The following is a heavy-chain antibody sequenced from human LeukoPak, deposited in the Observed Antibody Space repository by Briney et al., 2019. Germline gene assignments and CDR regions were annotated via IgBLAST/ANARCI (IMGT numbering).Heavy chain of an antibody. CDR2: TRVSGDNT. CDR3: ARGDLNDYGDPRAAFDI. CDR1: GFTFSNYP. D-gene: IGHD4-17*01. J-gene: IGHJ3*02. V-gene: IGHV3-23*01. Sequence: PGGSLRLSCAASGFTFSNYPMSWVRQAPGKGLEWVSSTRVSGDNTNYADSVRGRFTVSRDNSRDTLYLQMNSLRAEDTAVYYCARGDLNDYGDPRAAFDIWGQGTMVTVSS.